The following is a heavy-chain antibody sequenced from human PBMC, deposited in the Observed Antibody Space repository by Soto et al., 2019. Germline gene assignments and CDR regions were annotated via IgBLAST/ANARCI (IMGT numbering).Heavy chain of an antibody. Sequence: ASVKVSCKASGYTFTGYYMHWVRQAPGQGLEWMGWINPNSGGTNYAQKFQGWVTMTRDTSISTAYMELSRLRSDDTAVYYCARDGGTNNWNSRGDDAFDIWGQGTMVTVSS. CDR2: INPNSGGT. V-gene: IGHV1-2*04. J-gene: IGHJ3*02. D-gene: IGHD1-20*01. CDR1: GYTFTGYY. CDR3: ARDGGTNNWNSRGDDAFDI.